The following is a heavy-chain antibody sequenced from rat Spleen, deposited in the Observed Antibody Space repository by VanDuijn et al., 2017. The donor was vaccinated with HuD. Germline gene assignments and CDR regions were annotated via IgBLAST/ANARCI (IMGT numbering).Heavy chain of an antibody. J-gene: IGHJ2*01. Sequence: EVQLVESGGGLVQPGRSLKLSCVASGFTFNNYWMAWIRQAPGKGLEWIASITNTGNTPYYSQSVKGRFTISRENAKNTLYLQMNSLRSEDTATYYCTRGDWSDYFDYWGQGVMVTVSS. CDR2: ITNTGNTP. CDR1: GFTFNNYW. D-gene: IGHD1-1*01. CDR3: TRGDWSDYFDY. V-gene: IGHV5-31*01.